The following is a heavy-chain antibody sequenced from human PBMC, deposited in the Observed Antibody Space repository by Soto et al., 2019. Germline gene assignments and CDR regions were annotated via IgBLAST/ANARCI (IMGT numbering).Heavy chain of an antibody. CDR3: ARHLLLYYYDSSGYYLRDAFDI. CDR1: GGSISSSSYY. CDR2: IYYSGST. D-gene: IGHD3-22*01. Sequence: SETLSLTCTVSGGSISSSSYYWGWIRQPPGKGLEWIGSIYYSGSTYYNPSLKSRVTISVDTSKNQFSLKLSSVTAADTAVYYCARHLLLYYYDSSGYYLRDAFDIWGQGTMVTVSS. V-gene: IGHV4-39*01. J-gene: IGHJ3*02.